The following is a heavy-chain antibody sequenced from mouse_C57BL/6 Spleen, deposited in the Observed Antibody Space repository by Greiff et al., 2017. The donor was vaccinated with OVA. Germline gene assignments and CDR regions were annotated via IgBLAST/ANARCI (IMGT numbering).Heavy chain of an antibody. CDR3: ARHSPYYGSSDLYAMDY. CDR1: GFTFSDYY. CDR2: ISNGGGST. Sequence: EVKVVESGGGLVQPGGSLKLSCAASGFTFSDYYMYWVRQTPEKRLEWVAYISNGGGSTYYPDTVKGRFTISRDNAKNTLYLQMSRLKSEDTAMYYCARHSPYYGSSDLYAMDYWGQGTSVTVSS. V-gene: IGHV5-12*01. D-gene: IGHD1-1*01. J-gene: IGHJ4*01.